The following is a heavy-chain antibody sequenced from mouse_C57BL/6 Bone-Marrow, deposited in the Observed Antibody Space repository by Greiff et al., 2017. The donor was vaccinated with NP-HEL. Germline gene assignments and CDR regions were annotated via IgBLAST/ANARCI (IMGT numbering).Heavy chain of an antibody. Sequence: DVKVEESGGGLVKPGGSLKLSCAASGFTFSSYAMSWVRPTPEKRLEWVATISYGGSYTYYPDNVKGRFTISRDNAKNNLYLQMSHLKSEDTAMYYCARETAILPGYFEVWGTGTTVTGSS. D-gene: IGHD1-1*01. CDR2: ISYGGSYT. CDR1: GFTFSSYA. J-gene: IGHJ1*03. V-gene: IGHV5-4*01. CDR3: ARETAILPGYFEV.